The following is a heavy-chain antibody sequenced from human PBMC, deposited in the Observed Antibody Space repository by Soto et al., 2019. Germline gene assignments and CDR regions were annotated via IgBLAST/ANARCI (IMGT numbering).Heavy chain of an antibody. J-gene: IGHJ4*02. CDR1: GFTFSSYA. CDR3: AKLYSSGWYPMEYYFDY. V-gene: IGHV3-23*01. D-gene: IGHD6-19*01. CDR2: ISGSGGST. Sequence: EVQLLESGGGLVQPGGSLRLSCAASGFTFSSYAMSWVRQAPGKGLEWVSAISGSGGSTYYADSVKGRFTISRDNSKNTLYLQMNSLRAEDTAVYYCAKLYSSGWYPMEYYFDYWGQGTLVTVSS.